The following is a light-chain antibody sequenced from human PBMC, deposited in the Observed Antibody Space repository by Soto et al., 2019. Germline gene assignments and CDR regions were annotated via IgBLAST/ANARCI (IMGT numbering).Light chain of an antibody. J-gene: IGKJ2*01. CDR3: QQSYSILYT. CDR1: QSISSY. Sequence: DIQMTQSPSSLSASVGDRVTITCRASQSISSYLNWYQQKPGKAPKLLIYAASSLQSGVPSRFSGSGSGTDFTLTISSLQPEDFAPYYCQQSYSILYTFGQGTKLEIK. V-gene: IGKV1-39*01. CDR2: AAS.